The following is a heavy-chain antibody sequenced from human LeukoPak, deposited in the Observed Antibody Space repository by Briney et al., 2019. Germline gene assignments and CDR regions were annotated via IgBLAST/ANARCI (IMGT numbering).Heavy chain of an antibody. CDR1: GDSIRSSSYY. D-gene: IGHD4-23*01. CDR2: IYYTGST. V-gene: IGHV4-39*07. Sequence: SETLSLTCTVSGDSIRSSSYYWGWTRQPPGKGLEWIGSIYYTGSTYYNPSLKSRVTISIDTSKNQFSLKLSFVTAADTAVYYCARDVLGSGKGPWDYWGQGTLVTVSS. CDR3: ARDVLGSGKGPWDY. J-gene: IGHJ4*02.